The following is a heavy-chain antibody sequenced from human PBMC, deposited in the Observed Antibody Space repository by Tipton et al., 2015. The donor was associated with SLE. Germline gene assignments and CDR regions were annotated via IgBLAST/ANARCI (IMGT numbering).Heavy chain of an antibody. V-gene: IGHV3-48*03. D-gene: IGHD6-6*01. Sequence: GSLRLSCAASGFTFSSYEMNWVRQAPGKGLEWVSYISSSGSTIYYADSVKGRFTISRDSAKNSLYLQMNSLRPEDTALYYCAKDRGSSSPYYYGMDVWGQGTTVTVSS. CDR3: AKDRGSSSPYYYGMDV. CDR1: GFTFSSYE. J-gene: IGHJ6*02. CDR2: ISSSGSTI.